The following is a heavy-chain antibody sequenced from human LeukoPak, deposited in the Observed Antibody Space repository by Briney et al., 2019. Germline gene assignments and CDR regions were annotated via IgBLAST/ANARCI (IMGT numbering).Heavy chain of an antibody. J-gene: IGHJ5*01. V-gene: IGHV3-74*01. Sequence: PGGSLRLSCAASGFTFSNYLMHWVRQAPGKGLVWVSRIKGDGSHTIYADSVKGRFTISRDNAKNTLYLQMKSLRDEDTAVYYCVRDWDHFDFDSWGQGTLATVSS. CDR3: VRDWDHFDFDS. CDR2: IKGDGSHT. CDR1: GFTFSNYL. D-gene: IGHD1-14*01.